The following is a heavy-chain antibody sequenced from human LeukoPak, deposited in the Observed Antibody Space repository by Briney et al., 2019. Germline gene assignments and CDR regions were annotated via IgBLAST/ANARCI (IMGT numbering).Heavy chain of an antibody. Sequence: PSATLSLSCTAAGSSISSYYCSWSRQPPGKGEEWIGYNSYSGSTNYNPTLKRRVTISVDTSKNQVYLKLSTVRAADTAIYYCARLYSTSLARVFDHSGQGTLVTVSS. CDR1: GSSISSYY. J-gene: IGHJ4*02. CDR2: NSYSGST. D-gene: IGHD5-18*01. V-gene: IGHV4-59*01. CDR3: ARLYSTSLARVFDH.